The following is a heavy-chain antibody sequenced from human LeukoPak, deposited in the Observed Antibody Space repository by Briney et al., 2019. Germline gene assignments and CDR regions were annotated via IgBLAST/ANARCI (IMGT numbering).Heavy chain of an antibody. J-gene: IGHJ4*02. CDR1: GFTFSSYS. CDR2: ISSSSSTI. Sequence: GGSLRLSCAAPGFTFSSYSMNWVRQAPGKGLEWVSYISSSSSTIYYADSVKGRFTISRDNAKNSLYLQMNSLRAEDTAVYYCARDGIAAAGSFDYWGQGTLVTVSS. V-gene: IGHV3-48*04. D-gene: IGHD6-13*01. CDR3: ARDGIAAAGSFDY.